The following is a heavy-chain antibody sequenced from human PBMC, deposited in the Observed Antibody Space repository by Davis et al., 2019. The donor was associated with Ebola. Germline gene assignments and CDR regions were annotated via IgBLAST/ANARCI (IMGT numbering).Heavy chain of an antibody. Sequence: ASVKVSCKASGYTFTGYYMHWVRQAPGQGLEWMGWINPNSGGTNYAQKFQGWVTKTRDTSISTAYMELSRLRSDDTAVYYCARGGLLWFRELLLSDYYYGMDVWGQGTTVTVSS. CDR3: ARGGLLWFRELLLSDYYYGMDV. CDR2: INPNSGGT. CDR1: GYTFTGYY. V-gene: IGHV1-2*04. D-gene: IGHD3-10*01. J-gene: IGHJ6*02.